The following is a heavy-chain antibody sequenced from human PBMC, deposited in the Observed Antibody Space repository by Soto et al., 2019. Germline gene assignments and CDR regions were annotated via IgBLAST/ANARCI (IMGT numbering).Heavy chain of an antibody. CDR3: AREDGYNYSPYYYYYHGMDV. Sequence: QVQLMESGGGLVKPGGSLRLSCAASGFTFSDYYMSWIRQAPGKGLEWVSYISSSGRTIYYADSVKGRFTISRDNAKNSLYLQLNSLRAEDTAVYYCAREDGYNYSPYYYYYHGMDVWGQGTTVTVSS. D-gene: IGHD5-12*01. CDR2: ISSSGRTI. V-gene: IGHV3-11*01. J-gene: IGHJ6*02. CDR1: GFTFSDYY.